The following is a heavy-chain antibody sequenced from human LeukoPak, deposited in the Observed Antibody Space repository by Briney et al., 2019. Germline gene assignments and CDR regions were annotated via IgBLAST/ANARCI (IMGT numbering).Heavy chain of an antibody. CDR2: IYPGDSDT. D-gene: IGHD2-15*01. CDR1: GYSFTSYW. J-gene: IGHJ6*02. Sequence: GESLKISCKGSGYSFTSYWIGWVRQMPGKGLEGGEIIYPGDSDTRYRPSFQGQVTISADKSISTAYLQWSSLKASDTAMYYCARQESVVAARSYGMDVWGQGTTVTVSS. V-gene: IGHV5-51*01. CDR3: ARQESVVAARSYGMDV.